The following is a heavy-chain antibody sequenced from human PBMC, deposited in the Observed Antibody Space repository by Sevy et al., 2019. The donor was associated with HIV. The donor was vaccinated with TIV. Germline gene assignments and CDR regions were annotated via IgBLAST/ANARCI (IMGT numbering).Heavy chain of an antibody. J-gene: IGHJ4*02. CDR2: ISSNGGST. Sequence: GESLKISCSASGFTFSSYAMHWVRQAPGKGLEYVSAISSNGGSTYYADSVKGRFTISRDNSKNTLYLQMSSLRAEDTAVYYCSLGSYYQVYWGQRTLVTVSS. D-gene: IGHD1-26*01. CDR1: GFTFSSYA. V-gene: IGHV3-64D*06. CDR3: SLGSYYQVY.